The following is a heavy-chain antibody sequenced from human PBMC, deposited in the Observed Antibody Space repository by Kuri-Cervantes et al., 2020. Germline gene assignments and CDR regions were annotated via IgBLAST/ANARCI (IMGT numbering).Heavy chain of an antibody. Sequence: GESLKISCAASGFTFSDYYMSWIRQAPGKGLEWVSYISSSGSTIYYADSVKGRFTISRDNAKNSLYLQMNSLRAEDTAVYYCARQRFDWLSHYCYYYGMDAWGQGTTVTVSS. J-gene: IGHJ6*02. D-gene: IGHD3-9*01. V-gene: IGHV3-11*01. CDR3: ARQRFDWLSHYCYYYGMDA. CDR1: GFTFSDYY. CDR2: ISSSGSTI.